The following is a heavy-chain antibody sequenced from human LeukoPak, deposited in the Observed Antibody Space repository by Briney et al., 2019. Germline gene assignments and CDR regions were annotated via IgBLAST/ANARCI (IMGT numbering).Heavy chain of an antibody. V-gene: IGHV3-21*01. CDR3: ARGGMYRRNYMDV. Sequence: GGSLRLSCAASGFTFSSYEMNWVRQAPGKGLEWVSSISSSSSYIYYADSVKGRFTISRDNAKNSLYLQMNSLRAEDTAVYYCARGGMYRRNYMDVWGKGTTVTVSS. J-gene: IGHJ6*03. CDR1: GFTFSSYE. D-gene: IGHD1-14*01. CDR2: ISSSSSYI.